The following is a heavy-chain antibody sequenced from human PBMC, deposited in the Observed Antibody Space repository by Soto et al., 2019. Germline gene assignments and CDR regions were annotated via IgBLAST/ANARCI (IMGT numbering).Heavy chain of an antibody. Sequence: QVQLVQSGAEVKKPGASVKVSCKASGYTFTNYGISWVRQAPGQGLEWMGWINAYNGNTKYAQKFRGRVTMTTDTSPSTAHMELRSLRSDDTAVYYCARDPALGGPFDYWGQGTLVTVSS. D-gene: IGHD3-16*01. V-gene: IGHV1-18*01. CDR2: INAYNGNT. CDR1: GYTFTNYG. J-gene: IGHJ4*02. CDR3: ARDPALGGPFDY.